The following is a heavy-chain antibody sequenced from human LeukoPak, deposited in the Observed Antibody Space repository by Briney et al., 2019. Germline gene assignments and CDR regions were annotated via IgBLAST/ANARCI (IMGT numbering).Heavy chain of an antibody. CDR2: ISSSDSTI. CDR1: GFGFSSYE. Sequence: PGGSLRLSCGASGFGFSSYEMTWVRQAPGKGLEWVSYISSSDSTIYYADSVKGRFTISRDNAKNSLYLQMNSLRAEDTAVYYCARAVYSGGMRGAFDIWGQGTMVSVSS. CDR3: ARAVYSGGMRGAFDI. V-gene: IGHV3-48*03. J-gene: IGHJ3*02. D-gene: IGHD2-15*01.